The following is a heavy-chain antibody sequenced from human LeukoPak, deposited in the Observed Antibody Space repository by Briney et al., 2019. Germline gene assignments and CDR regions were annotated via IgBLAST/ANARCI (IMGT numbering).Heavy chain of an antibody. V-gene: IGHV3-30-3*01. Sequence: QTGRSLRLSCAASGFTFSSYAMHWVRQAPGKGLEWVAVISYDGSNKYYADSVKGRFTISRDNSKNTLYLQMNSLRAEDTAVYYCARAYATWLYEVNGAFDIWGQGTMVTVSS. CDR1: GFTFSSYA. J-gene: IGHJ3*02. CDR2: ISYDGSNK. D-gene: IGHD2-8*01. CDR3: ARAYATWLYEVNGAFDI.